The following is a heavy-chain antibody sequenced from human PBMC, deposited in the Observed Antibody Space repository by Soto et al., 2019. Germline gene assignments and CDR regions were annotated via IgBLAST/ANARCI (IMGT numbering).Heavy chain of an antibody. V-gene: IGHV3-21*01. J-gene: IGHJ4*02. CDR1: GFAFNNYG. CDR3: AREDSIIIPAVSDF. CDR2: ISKSDYT. Sequence: GGSLRLSCTVSGFAFNNYGINWVRQAPGKGLEWVSSISKSDYTYYSDLVKGRFTISRDNAKNSVSLQMNTPRVEDTAVYYCAREDSIIIPAVSDFWGQGTLVTVSS. D-gene: IGHD2-2*01.